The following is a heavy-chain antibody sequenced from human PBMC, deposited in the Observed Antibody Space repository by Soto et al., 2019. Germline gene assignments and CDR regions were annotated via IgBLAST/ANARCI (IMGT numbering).Heavy chain of an antibody. J-gene: IGHJ6*02. CDR3: ARSQGSSTSLEIYYYYYYGMDG. D-gene: IGHD2-2*01. V-gene: IGHV1-69*13. CDR2: IIPISETT. Sequence: SVKVSCKASGGTFSSYAISWVRQAPGQGLEWMGGIIPISETTNYAQKFQGRVTITADESKSTAYMELSSLRSEDTAVYYCARSQGSSTSLEIYYYYYYGMDGWGQGTTVTVSS. CDR1: GGTFSSYA.